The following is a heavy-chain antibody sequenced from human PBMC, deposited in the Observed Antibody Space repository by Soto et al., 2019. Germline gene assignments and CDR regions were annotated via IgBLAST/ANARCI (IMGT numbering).Heavy chain of an antibody. J-gene: IGHJ4*02. CDR3: ARGITLPTPLDY. CDR1: GYTFTSYY. D-gene: IGHD1-20*01. CDR2: INPSGGST. V-gene: IGHV1-46*01. Sequence: ASVKVSCKASGYTFTSYYMHWVRQAPGQGLEWMGIINPSGGSTSYAQKFQGRVTMTRDTSASTAYMELSSLRSEDTAVYYCARGITLPTPLDYWGQGTLVTVSS.